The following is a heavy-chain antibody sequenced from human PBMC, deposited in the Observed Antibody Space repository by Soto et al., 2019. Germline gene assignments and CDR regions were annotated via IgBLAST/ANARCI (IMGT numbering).Heavy chain of an antibody. CDR3: ARVVIYCSSTSCYWFDP. CDR1: GGSISSYY. Sequence: PSETLSLTCTVSGGSISSYYWSWIRQPPGKGLEWIGYIYYSGSTNYNPSLKSRVTISVDTSKNQFSLKLSSVTAADTAVYYCARVVIYCSSTSCYWFDPWGQGTLVTVSS. CDR2: IYYSGST. D-gene: IGHD2-2*01. V-gene: IGHV4-59*01. J-gene: IGHJ5*02.